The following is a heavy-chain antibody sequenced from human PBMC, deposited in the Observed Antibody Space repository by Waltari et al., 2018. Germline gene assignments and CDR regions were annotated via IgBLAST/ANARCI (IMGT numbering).Heavy chain of an antibody. CDR3: AKDLIGSSSLEYFQH. J-gene: IGHJ1*01. V-gene: IGHV3-23*01. CDR2: ISGSGGST. D-gene: IGHD6-6*01. CDR1: GFTFSSYA. Sequence: EVQLLESGGGLVQHGGSLRLSCAASGFTFSSYAMSWVRQAPGKGLGWVSAISGSGGSTYYADSVKGRFTISRDNSKNTLYLQMNSLRAEDTAVYYCAKDLIGSSSLEYFQHWGQGTLVTVSS.